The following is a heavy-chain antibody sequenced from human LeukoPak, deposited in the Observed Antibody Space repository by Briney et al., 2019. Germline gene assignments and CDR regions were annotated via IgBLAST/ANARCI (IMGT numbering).Heavy chain of an antibody. CDR1: GFTFSSYA. J-gene: IGHJ4*02. CDR3: ARVRGCCGSSGEFDY. D-gene: IGHD2-15*01. Sequence: GRSLRLSCAASGFTFSSYAMHWVRQAPGKGLEWVAVISYDGSNKYYADSVKGRFTISRDNSKNTLYLQMNSLRAEDTAVYYCARVRGCCGSSGEFDYWGRGSLVIVSS. CDR2: ISYDGSNK. V-gene: IGHV3-30*04.